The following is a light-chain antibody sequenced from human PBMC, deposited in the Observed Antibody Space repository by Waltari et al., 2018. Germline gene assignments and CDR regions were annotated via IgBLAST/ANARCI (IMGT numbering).Light chain of an antibody. Sequence: EIVLTQSPGNLSLSPGERATLSCRASQSVSKYLAWYQQKPGQAPRLLIYDASIRATGIPDRFSGSGWGTDFSLTISSLEPEDFAVYYCQKYGTLPATFGQGSKVQ. J-gene: IGKJ1*01. CDR2: DAS. CDR3: QKYGTLPAT. V-gene: IGKV3-20*01. CDR1: QSVSKY.